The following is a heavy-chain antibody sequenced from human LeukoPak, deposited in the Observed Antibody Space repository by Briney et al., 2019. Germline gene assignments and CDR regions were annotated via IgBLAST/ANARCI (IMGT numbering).Heavy chain of an antibody. D-gene: IGHD3-9*01. CDR2: ISGSGGST. J-gene: IGHJ4*02. Sequence: GGSLRLSCAASGFTFSSYAMSWVRQAPGKGLEWVSAISGSGGSTYYADSVKGWFTISRDNSKNTLYLQMNSLRAEDTAVYYCAKTGFCDILTGPHFDYWGQGTLVTVSS. V-gene: IGHV3-23*01. CDR3: AKTGFCDILTGPHFDY. CDR1: GFTFSSYA.